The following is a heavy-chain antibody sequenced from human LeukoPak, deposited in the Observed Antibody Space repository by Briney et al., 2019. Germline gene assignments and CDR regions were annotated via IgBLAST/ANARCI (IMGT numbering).Heavy chain of an antibody. J-gene: IGHJ4*02. V-gene: IGHV4-4*07. CDR3: ARGLTYYYDSSGYDY. Sequence: SETLSLTCTVSGGSISSYYWSWIRQPAGKGLEWIGRIYTSGSTNYNPSLKSRVTISVDTSKNQFSLKLSSVTAADTAVYYCARGLTYYYDSSGYDYWGQGTLVTVSS. D-gene: IGHD3-22*01. CDR2: IYTSGST. CDR1: GGSISSYY.